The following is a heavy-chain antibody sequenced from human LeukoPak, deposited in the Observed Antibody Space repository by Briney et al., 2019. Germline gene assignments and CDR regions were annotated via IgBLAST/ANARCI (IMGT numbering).Heavy chain of an antibody. D-gene: IGHD6-19*01. Sequence: GGSLRLSCAASGLAFSDYWMNWVRQAPGKGLEWVATIRQDGGEKLYVDSVKGRSTISRDNAKNSLYLQMNSLRAEDTAVYYCVAGSGWLPDYWGQGTQVTVSS. CDR1: GLAFSDYW. J-gene: IGHJ4*02. CDR3: VAGSGWLPDY. CDR2: IRQDGGEK. V-gene: IGHV3-7*01.